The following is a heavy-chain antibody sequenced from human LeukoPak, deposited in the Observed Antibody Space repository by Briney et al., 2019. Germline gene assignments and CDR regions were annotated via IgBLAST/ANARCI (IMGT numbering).Heavy chain of an antibody. V-gene: IGHV3-30*18. CDR2: ISYDGSNK. CDR1: GFTFSSYG. J-gene: IGHJ6*04. D-gene: IGHD6-13*01. Sequence: GGSLRLSCAASGFTFSSYGMHWVRQAPGKGLEWVAVISYDGSNKYYADSVKGRFTISRDNSKNTLYLQMNSLRAEDTALYYCAKDHRYSTLTGGSAMDVWGKGTTVTVSS. CDR3: AKDHRYSTLTGGSAMDV.